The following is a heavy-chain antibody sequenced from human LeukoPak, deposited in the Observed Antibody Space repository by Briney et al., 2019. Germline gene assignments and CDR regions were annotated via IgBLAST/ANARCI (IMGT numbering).Heavy chain of an antibody. CDR2: ISNNGGST. CDR3: ARGGYYDVLDYYYYYMDV. J-gene: IGHJ6*03. Sequence: GGSLRLSCAASGFTFSSYGMHWVRQAPGKGLEYVSAISNNGGSTYYANSVKGRFIVSRDNSKNTLYLQMGSLGAEDMAVYYCARGGYYDVLDYYYYYMDVWGKGTTVTVSS. D-gene: IGHD3-9*01. CDR1: GFTFSSYG. V-gene: IGHV3-64*01.